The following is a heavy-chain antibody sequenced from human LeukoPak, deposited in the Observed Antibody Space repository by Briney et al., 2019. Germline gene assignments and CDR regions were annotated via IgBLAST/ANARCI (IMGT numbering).Heavy chain of an antibody. CDR3: AREWIGDYYESYGMDV. D-gene: IGHD2-21*02. J-gene: IGHJ6*02. CDR2: IYYSGST. V-gene: IGHV4-30-4*01. Sequence: SETLSLTCTVSGGSISSGDYYWSWIRQPPGKGLEWIGYIYYSGSTYYNPSLKSRVTISVDTSKNQFSLKLSSVTAADTAVYYCAREWIGDYYESYGMDVWGQGTRSPSP. CDR1: GGSISSGDYY.